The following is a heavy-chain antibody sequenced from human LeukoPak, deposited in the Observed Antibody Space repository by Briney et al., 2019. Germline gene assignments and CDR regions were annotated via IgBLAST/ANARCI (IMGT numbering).Heavy chain of an antibody. D-gene: IGHD3-3*01. J-gene: IGHJ4*02. CDR2: INRNGNT. CDR3: ARLVPERFFQLNPEGYYDY. CDR1: DEPFSGYY. V-gene: IGHV4-34*01. Sequence: PSETLSLTCATSDEPFSGYYWGWIRQPPGKGLELIGEINRNGNTDYNPSLKSRVSMSIDTSKNQFSLKLISVTAADTAVYYCARLVPERFFQLNPEGYYDYWGQGTLVTVSS.